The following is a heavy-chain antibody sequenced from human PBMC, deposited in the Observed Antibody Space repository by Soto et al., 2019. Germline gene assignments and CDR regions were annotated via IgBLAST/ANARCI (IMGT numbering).Heavy chain of an antibody. Sequence: QVQLQESGPGLVKPSETLSLTCTVSGGSISTYYWSWIRQPAGKGLEWIGRIYTSGSTNYNPSLKSRVTRSGDTSKNQFSMKLNSVTAAYTAVYPSQTREQGLVSWGQGTLVTVSS. D-gene: IGHD2-8*02. V-gene: IGHV4-4*07. CDR3: QTREQGLVS. CDR2: IYTSGST. CDR1: GGSISTYY. J-gene: IGHJ5*02.